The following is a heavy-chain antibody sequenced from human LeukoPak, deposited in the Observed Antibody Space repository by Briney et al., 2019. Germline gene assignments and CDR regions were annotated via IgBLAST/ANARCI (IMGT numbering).Heavy chain of an antibody. CDR3: AKGGVPYYYYGMDV. D-gene: IGHD6-25*01. CDR2: ISGSGGST. V-gene: IGHV3-23*01. CDR1: GFTFSSYA. Sequence: GGFLRLSCAASGFTFSSYAMSWVRQAPGKGLEWVSAISGSGGSTYYADSVKGRFTISRDNSKNTLYLQMNSLRAEDTAVYYCAKGGVPYYYYGMDVWCQGTTVTVSS. J-gene: IGHJ6*02.